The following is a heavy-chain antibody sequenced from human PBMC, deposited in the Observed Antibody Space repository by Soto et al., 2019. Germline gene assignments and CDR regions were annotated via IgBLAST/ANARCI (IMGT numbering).Heavy chain of an antibody. V-gene: IGHV1-18*01. D-gene: IGHD3-16*01. Sequence: ASVKVSCKASGYTFTSYGISWVRQAPGEGLEWMGWISAYNGNTNYAQKLQGRVTMTTDTSTSTAYMELRSLRSDDTAVYYCARGGYYDNNWVTLTHYGLDAWGQGTSVTV. CDR1: GYTFTSYG. CDR2: ISAYNGNT. CDR3: ARGGYYDNNWVTLTHYGLDA. J-gene: IGHJ6*02.